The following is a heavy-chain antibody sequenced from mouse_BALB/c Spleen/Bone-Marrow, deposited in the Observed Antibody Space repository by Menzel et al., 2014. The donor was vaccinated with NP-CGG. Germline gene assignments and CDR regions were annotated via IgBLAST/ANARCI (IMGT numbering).Heavy chain of an antibody. CDR1: GYTFTTYP. CDR3: TRGGGFAY. Sequence: QVQLKQSGAELVKPGASVKMSCKAFGYTFTTYPIEWMKQNHGKSLEWIGNFHPYNDDTKYNEKFKGKAKLTVEKSSSTFYLELSRLTSDASGVYYCTRGGGFAYWGQGTLVTVSA. V-gene: IGHV1-47*01. J-gene: IGHJ3*01. CDR2: FHPYNDDT.